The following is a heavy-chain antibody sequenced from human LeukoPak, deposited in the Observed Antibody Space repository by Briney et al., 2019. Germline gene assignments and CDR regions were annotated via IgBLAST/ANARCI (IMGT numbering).Heavy chain of an antibody. Sequence: QSGGSLRLSCAASGFTFSDYAMTWIRQAPGKGLEWVLTISGSGISTYFADSVKGRFTISRDNSRNTLFLQMNSLRAEDTALFYCAKGDNNILTGYYNSFDSWGQGTLVTVSS. CDR1: GFTFSDYA. V-gene: IGHV3-23*01. CDR3: AKGDNNILTGYYNSFDS. J-gene: IGHJ4*02. D-gene: IGHD3-9*01. CDR2: ISGSGIST.